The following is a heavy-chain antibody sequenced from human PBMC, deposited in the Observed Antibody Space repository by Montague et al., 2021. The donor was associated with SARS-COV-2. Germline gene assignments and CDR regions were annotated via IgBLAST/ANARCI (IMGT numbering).Heavy chain of an antibody. CDR2: ISHTEST. CDR3: GRSVQFAYGLDV. V-gene: IGHV4-59*08. Sequence: ESQSLTCTVSSGSISNYYWGWIRQPPGKGREWIGFISHTESTNYNPSLESRVSISIDTSKSQFSLRGRSVNAADTAVYYCGRSVQFAYGLDVWGQGTTVTVSS. CDR1: SGSISNYY. D-gene: IGHD3-16*01. J-gene: IGHJ6*02.